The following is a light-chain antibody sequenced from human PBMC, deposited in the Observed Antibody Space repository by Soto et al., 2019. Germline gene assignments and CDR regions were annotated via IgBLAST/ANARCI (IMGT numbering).Light chain of an antibody. CDR2: EVS. CDR1: SSDIGGYNY. CDR3: SSFTSTTTLGI. V-gene: IGLV2-14*01. Sequence: QSALTQPASVSGSPGQSITISCSGTSSDIGGYNYVSWYQQHPDKAPKLMIYEVSNRPSGVSVRFSGSKSGNTASLTISGLQAEDEAEYYCSSFTSTTTLGIFGGGTQLTVL. J-gene: IGLJ2*01.